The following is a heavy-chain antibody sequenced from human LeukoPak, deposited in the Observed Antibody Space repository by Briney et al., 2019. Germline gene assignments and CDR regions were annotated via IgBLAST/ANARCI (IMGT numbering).Heavy chain of an antibody. Sequence: GGSLRLSCAASGFTFSSYEMNWVRQAPGKGLEWVSYISSSGSTIYYADSVKGRFTISRDNAKNSLYLQMNSLRAEDTAVYYCARASEWLRLPNYFDYWGQGTLVTVSS. J-gene: IGHJ4*02. D-gene: IGHD5-12*01. CDR1: GFTFSSYE. CDR2: ISSSGSTI. CDR3: ARASEWLRLPNYFDY. V-gene: IGHV3-48*03.